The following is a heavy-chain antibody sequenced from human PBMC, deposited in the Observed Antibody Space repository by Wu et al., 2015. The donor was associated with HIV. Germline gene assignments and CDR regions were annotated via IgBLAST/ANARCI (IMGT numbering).Heavy chain of an antibody. J-gene: IGHJ2*01. D-gene: IGHD4-17*01. CDR2: INPNSGGT. V-gene: IGHV1-2*02. Sequence: QVQLVQSGAEVKKPGASVKVSCKASGYTFTGYYMHWVRQAPGQGLEWMGWINPNSGGTNYAQKFQGRVTMTRDTSISTAYMELSRLRSDDTAVYYCARLVSVTTNYWYFDLWGRGTLVTVSS. CDR1: GYTFTGYY. CDR3: ARLVSVTTNYWYFDL.